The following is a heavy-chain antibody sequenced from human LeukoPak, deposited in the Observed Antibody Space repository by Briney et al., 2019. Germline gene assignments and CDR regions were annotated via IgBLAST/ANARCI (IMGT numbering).Heavy chain of an antibody. V-gene: IGHV1-69*05. CDR3: AFGYSNYFGYYYYYMDV. CDR1: GGTFSSYA. J-gene: IGHJ6*03. Sequence: GASVKVSCKASGGTFSSYAISWVRQAPGQGLEWMGGIIPIFGTANYAQKFQGRVTITTDESTSTAYMELSSLRSEDTAVYYCAFGYSNYFGYYYYYMDVWGKGPRSPSP. D-gene: IGHD4-11*01. CDR2: IIPIFGTA.